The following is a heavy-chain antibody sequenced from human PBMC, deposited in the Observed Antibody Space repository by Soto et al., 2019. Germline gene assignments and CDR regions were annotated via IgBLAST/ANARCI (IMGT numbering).Heavy chain of an antibody. V-gene: IGHV1-2*02. Sequence: QVQLVQSGAEVKKPGASVKVSCKASGYTFTGYYMHWVRQAPGQGLEWMGWINPNSGGANYAQKFQGRVTMTRDTCISTAYMELSRLRSDDTAVYYCARYPSCSWLNWFDPWGQGTLVTVSS. J-gene: IGHJ5*02. CDR3: ARYPSCSWLNWFDP. CDR1: GYTFTGYY. D-gene: IGHD6-13*01. CDR2: INPNSGGA.